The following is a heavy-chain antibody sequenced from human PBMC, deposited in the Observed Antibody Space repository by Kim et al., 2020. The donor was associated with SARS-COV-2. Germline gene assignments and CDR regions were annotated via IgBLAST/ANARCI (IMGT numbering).Heavy chain of an antibody. CDR3: ARGRGTIFGVVIYYYYYMDV. J-gene: IGHJ6*03. D-gene: IGHD3-3*01. CDR2: INTNTGNP. CDR1: GYTFTSYA. V-gene: IGHV7-4-1*02. Sequence: ASVKVSCKASGYTFTSYAMNWVRQAPGQGLEWMGWINTNTGNPTYAQGFTGRFFFSLDTSVSTAYLQISSLKAEDTAVYYCARGRGTIFGVVIYYYYYMDVWGKGTAVTVSS.